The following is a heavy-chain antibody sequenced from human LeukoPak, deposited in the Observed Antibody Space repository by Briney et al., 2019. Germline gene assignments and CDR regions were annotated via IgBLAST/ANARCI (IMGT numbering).Heavy chain of an antibody. J-gene: IGHJ6*03. Sequence: SETLSLTCTVSGGSISSYNWSWIRQPAGKGLEWIVRVYTSGSTNSNPSLKSRVTMSVDTSKNQFSLKLSSVTAADTAVYYCARDLPWGNYMDVWGKGTTVTVSS. CDR3: ARDLPWGNYMDV. CDR2: VYTSGST. D-gene: IGHD1-26*01. CDR1: GGSISSYN. V-gene: IGHV4-4*07.